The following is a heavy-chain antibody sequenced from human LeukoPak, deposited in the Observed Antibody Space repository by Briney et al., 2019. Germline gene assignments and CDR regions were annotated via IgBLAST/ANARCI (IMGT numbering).Heavy chain of an antibody. V-gene: IGHV1-69*05. CDR1: GGTFSSYA. J-gene: IGHJ6*03. Sequence: SVKVSCKASGGTFSSYAISWVRQAPGQGLEWMGRIIPIFGTANYAQKFQGRVTITTDESTSTAYMELSSQRSVDTAVYYCAREGTGTTPHPYYYYYMDVWGKGTTVTVSS. D-gene: IGHD1-7*01. CDR3: AREGTGTTPHPYYYYYMDV. CDR2: IIPIFGTA.